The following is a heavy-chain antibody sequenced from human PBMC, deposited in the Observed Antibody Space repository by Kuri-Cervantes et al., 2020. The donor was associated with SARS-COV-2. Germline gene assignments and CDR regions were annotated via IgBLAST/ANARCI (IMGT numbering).Heavy chain of an antibody. CDR2: INHSGST. J-gene: IGHJ3*02. CDR3: ARVRSLIVNNAFDI. D-gene: IGHD2-21*01. CDR1: GGSFSGYY. Sequence: SETLSLTCAVYGGSFSGYYWSWIRQPPGKGLEWIGEINHSGSTNYNPSLKSRVTISVDTSKNQFSLKLSSVTATDTAVYYCARVRSLIVNNAFDIWGQGTMVTVSS. V-gene: IGHV4-34*01.